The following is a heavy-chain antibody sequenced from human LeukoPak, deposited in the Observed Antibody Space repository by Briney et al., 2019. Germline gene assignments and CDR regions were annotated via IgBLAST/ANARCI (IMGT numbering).Heavy chain of an antibody. CDR2: IHTSGST. J-gene: IGHJ4*02. Sequence: SETLSLTCTVSGYSISSGYYWGWIRQPAGKGLEWIGRIHTSGSTNYNPSLKSRVTMSVDTSKNQFSLKLKSVTAADTAVYYCARDEYYYGSGSYRYDYWGQGTLVTVSS. V-gene: IGHV4-4*07. CDR1: GYSISSGYY. CDR3: ARDEYYYGSGSYRYDY. D-gene: IGHD3-10*01.